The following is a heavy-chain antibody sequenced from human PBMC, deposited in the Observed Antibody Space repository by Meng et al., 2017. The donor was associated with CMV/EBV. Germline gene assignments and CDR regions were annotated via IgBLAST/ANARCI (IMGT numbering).Heavy chain of an antibody. J-gene: IGHJ5*02. Sequence: GESLKISCAASGFTFSDYYMSWIRQAPGKGLEWVSYISSSGSTIYYADSVKGRFTISRDNAKNSLYLQMNSLRAEDTAVYYCARGGGYDILTGYYTYNWFDPWGQGTLVTVSS. V-gene: IGHV3-11*04. CDR1: GFTFSDYY. D-gene: IGHD3-9*01. CDR2: ISSSGSTI. CDR3: ARGGGYDILTGYYTYNWFDP.